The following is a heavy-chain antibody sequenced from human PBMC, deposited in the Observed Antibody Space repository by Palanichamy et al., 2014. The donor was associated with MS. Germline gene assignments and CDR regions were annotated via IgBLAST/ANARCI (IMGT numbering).Heavy chain of an antibody. CDR3: ARGGYYYDSSGYIGY. D-gene: IGHD3-22*01. J-gene: IGHJ4*02. V-gene: IGHV4-31*03. CDR2: IYYSGNT. CDR1: GGSVSSGSYY. Sequence: QVQLQESGPGLVKPSQTLSLTCTVSGGSVSSGSYYWSWIRQHPGKGLECIGYIYYSGNTYYKPSLKSRVTISVDTSENQFSLKLRSATAADTAVYYCARGGYYYDSSGYIGYWGQGTLVTVSS.